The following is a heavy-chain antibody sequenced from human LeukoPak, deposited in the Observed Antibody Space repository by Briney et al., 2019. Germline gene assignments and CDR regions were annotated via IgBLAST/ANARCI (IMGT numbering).Heavy chain of an antibody. V-gene: IGHV1-2*02. CDR2: INLNSGST. Sequence: ASVKVSCKASGYTFTGYYMHWVRQAPGQGLEWMGWINLNSGSTNYAQKFQGRVTMTRDTSISIAYMELSRLRSDDTAVYYCARARNYYDSSGSFDYWGQGTLVAVSS. CDR1: GYTFTGYY. D-gene: IGHD3-22*01. J-gene: IGHJ4*02. CDR3: ARARNYYDSSGSFDY.